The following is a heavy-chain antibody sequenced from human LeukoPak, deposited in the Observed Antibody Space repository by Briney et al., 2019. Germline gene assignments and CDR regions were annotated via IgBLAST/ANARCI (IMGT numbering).Heavy chain of an antibody. J-gene: IGHJ2*01. CDR3: ARDAGDFDWYFDL. CDR2: INPNSGGT. V-gene: IGHV1-2*02. D-gene: IGHD4-17*01. Sequence: GASVKVSYKASGYTFTGYHIHWVRQAPGQGLEWMGYINPNSGGTNYAQKFQGRVTMTRDTSISTAYMDLSSLRFDDTAMYYCARDAGDFDWYFDLWGRGTPVTVSA. CDR1: GYTFTGYH.